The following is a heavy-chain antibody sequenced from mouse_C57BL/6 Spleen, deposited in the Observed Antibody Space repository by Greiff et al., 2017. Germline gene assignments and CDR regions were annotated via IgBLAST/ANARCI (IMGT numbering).Heavy chain of an antibody. CDR1: GYAFSSYW. CDR3: ARKRDYYDYDNFDY. CDR2: IYPGDGDT. Sequence: QVQLQQSGAELVKPGASVKISCKASGYAFSSYWMNWVKQRPGKGLEGIGQIYPGDGDTNYNGKFKGKATLTADKSSSTAYMQLSSLTSEDSAVYFCARKRDYYDYDNFDYWGQGTTLTVSS. J-gene: IGHJ2*01. V-gene: IGHV1-80*01. D-gene: IGHD2-4*01.